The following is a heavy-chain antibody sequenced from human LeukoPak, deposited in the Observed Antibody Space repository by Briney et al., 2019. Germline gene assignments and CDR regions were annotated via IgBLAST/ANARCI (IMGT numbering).Heavy chain of an antibody. CDR1: GYTFTSYD. J-gene: IGHJ4*02. Sequence: ASVKVSCKASGYTFTSYDINWVRQATGQGLEWMGWMNPNSGNTGYAQKFQGRVTMTRNTSISTAYMELSSLRSEDTAVYYCAREGLMGATFDYWGQGTLVTVSS. CDR3: AREGLMGATFDY. D-gene: IGHD1-26*01. V-gene: IGHV1-8*01. CDR2: MNPNSGNT.